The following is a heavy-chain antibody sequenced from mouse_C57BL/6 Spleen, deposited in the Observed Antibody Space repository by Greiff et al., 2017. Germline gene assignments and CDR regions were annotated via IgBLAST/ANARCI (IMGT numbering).Heavy chain of an antibody. D-gene: IGHD1-1*01. J-gene: IGHJ2*01. CDR1: GYTFTSYW. CDR2: IDPSDSET. CDR3: ARHYYGSGGYFDY. V-gene: IGHV1-52*01. Sequence: QVQLQQPGAELVRPGSSVKLSCKASGYTFTSYWMHWVKQRPIQGLEWIGNIDPSDSETHYNQKFKDKATLTVDKSSSTAYMQLSSLTSEDSAVYYCARHYYGSGGYFDYWGQGTTLTVSS.